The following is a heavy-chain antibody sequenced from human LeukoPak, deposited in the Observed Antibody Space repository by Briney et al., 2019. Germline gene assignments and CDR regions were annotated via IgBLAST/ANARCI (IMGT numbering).Heavy chain of an antibody. CDR1: GFTFSSYW. J-gene: IGHJ4*02. Sequence: PGGSLRLSCAASGFTFSSYWMSWVRQAPGKRLEWVANIKQDGSEKYYVDSVKGRFTISRDNAKNSLYLQMNSLRAEDTAVYYCARVPYNWNYGPNFDYWGQGTLVTISS. V-gene: IGHV3-7*01. CDR3: ARVPYNWNYGPNFDY. CDR2: IKQDGSEK. D-gene: IGHD1-7*01.